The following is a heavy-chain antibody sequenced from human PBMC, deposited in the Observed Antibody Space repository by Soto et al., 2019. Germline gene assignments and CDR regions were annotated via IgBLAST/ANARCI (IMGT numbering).Heavy chain of an antibody. Sequence: GGSLRLSCAASGFTFSTYGMSWVRQAPGKGLEWVSVISGSGGTTYYADSVKGRFTISRDNSKNTLYVQMNSLRAEDTAIYYCAKVRESAAAGHFDYWGQGTLATVSS. CDR3: AKVRESAAAGHFDY. V-gene: IGHV3-23*01. J-gene: IGHJ4*02. D-gene: IGHD6-13*01. CDR2: ISGSGGTT. CDR1: GFTFSTYG.